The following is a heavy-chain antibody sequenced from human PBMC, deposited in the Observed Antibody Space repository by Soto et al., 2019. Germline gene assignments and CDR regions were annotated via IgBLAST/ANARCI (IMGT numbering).Heavy chain of an antibody. Sequence: QVQLVESGGGVVQPGRSLRISCAASGFTFSSYAMHWVRQAPGKGLEWVAVISYDGSNKNHADTVKGRFTISRDNSKNTLYLQMNSLRAEDTAVYYCARGYDFWSGYYYPYGMDVWGQGTTVTVSS. D-gene: IGHD3-3*01. V-gene: IGHV3-30-3*01. J-gene: IGHJ6*02. CDR2: ISYDGSNK. CDR3: ARGYDFWSGYYYPYGMDV. CDR1: GFTFSSYA.